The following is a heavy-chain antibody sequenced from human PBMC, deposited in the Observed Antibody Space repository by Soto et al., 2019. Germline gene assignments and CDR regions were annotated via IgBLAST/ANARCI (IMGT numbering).Heavy chain of an antibody. J-gene: IGHJ6*03. CDR2: IYYSGST. CDR1: GGSIRRGDYY. CDR3: ARASSSNYESDYHYHYMDV. V-gene: IGHV4-31*03. Sequence: SETLSLTCTVSGGSIRRGDYYWSWIRQHPGKGLEWIGYIYYSGSTYYNPSLKSRVTMSVETSKNQFSLRLSSVTAADTAVYYCARASSSNYESDYHYHYMDVLGKGTTVTVSS. D-gene: IGHD4-4*01.